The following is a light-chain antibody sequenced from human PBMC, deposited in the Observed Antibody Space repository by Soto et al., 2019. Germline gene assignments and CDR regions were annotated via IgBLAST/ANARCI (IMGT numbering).Light chain of an antibody. CDR1: HDITNY. CDR3: QQNDDLPIT. Sequence: DIQMTQSPSSLSASLGDRVTITCQASHDITNYLNWYQQKPGKPPKLLIYDASTLETGVPSRFSGSGSGTHFTFTISSLQPEDGATYYCQQNDDLPITFGQGTRLEIK. V-gene: IGKV1-33*01. CDR2: DAS. J-gene: IGKJ5*01.